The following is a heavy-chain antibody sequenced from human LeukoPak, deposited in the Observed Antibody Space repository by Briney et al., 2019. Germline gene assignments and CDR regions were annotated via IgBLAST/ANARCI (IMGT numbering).Heavy chain of an antibody. Sequence: GLTLRLSCAASGFTFSSYAMSWVRQAPGKGLEWVSAINVSGGSTYYAYSVKGRFTISRDNSKNTLYLQMNSLRAEDTAVYYCAKSTPYYYDSSAKFGAFDIWGQGTMVTVSS. D-gene: IGHD3-22*01. CDR1: GFTFSSYA. J-gene: IGHJ3*02. CDR2: INVSGGST. CDR3: AKSTPYYYDSSAKFGAFDI. V-gene: IGHV3-23*01.